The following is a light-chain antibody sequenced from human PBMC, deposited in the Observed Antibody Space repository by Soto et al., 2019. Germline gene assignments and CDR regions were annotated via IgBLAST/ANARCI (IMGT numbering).Light chain of an antibody. V-gene: IGLV2-14*01. CDR1: SSDIGDYDY. CDR2: DVT. J-gene: IGLJ2*01. CDR3: CSYTDIALDVV. Sequence: QSALTQPASVSGSPGQSITISCTGTSSDIGDYDYVSWYQYLPGKAPKLLIFDVTHRPSGVSDRFSGSKSGNTASLTISGVRPEDEADYYCCSYTDIALDVVFGGGTKLTVL.